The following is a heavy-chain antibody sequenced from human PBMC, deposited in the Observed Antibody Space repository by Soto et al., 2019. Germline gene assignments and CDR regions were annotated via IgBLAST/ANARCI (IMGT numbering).Heavy chain of an antibody. J-gene: IGHJ5*02. D-gene: IGHD6-13*01. Sequence: SETLSLTCTVSGGSISSYYWSWIRQPPGKGLEWIGYIYYSGSTNYNPSLKSRVTISVDTSKNQFSLKLSSVTAADTAVYYCARDSKIPGYSSRWNWFDPWGQGTLVTVSS. CDR1: GGSISSYY. V-gene: IGHV4-59*01. CDR3: ARDSKIPGYSSRWNWFDP. CDR2: IYYSGST.